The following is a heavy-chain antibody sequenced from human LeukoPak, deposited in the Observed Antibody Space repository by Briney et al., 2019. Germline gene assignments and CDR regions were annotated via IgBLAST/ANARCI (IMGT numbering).Heavy chain of an antibody. CDR3: ARASSGWAYYFDY. V-gene: IGHV3-53*01. CDR2: IHSGGGT. J-gene: IGHJ4*02. D-gene: IGHD6-19*01. CDR1: GFTVNSNY. Sequence: GGSLRLSCAASGFTVNSNYMSWVRQAPGKGLEWVSVIHSGGGTYYADSVKGRFTISRDNSKNKLYSQMNSLRADDTAVYFCARASSGWAYYFDYWGQGTLVTVSS.